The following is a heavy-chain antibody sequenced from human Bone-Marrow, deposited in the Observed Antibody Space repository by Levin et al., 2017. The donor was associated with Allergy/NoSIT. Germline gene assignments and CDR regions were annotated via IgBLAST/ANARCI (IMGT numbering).Heavy chain of an antibody. CDR1: GDSISSRSYY. CDR2: IRHGGDM. CDR3: ARRGPIALLTHNAFDI. Sequence: SETLSLTCSVSGDSISSRSYYWAWFRQPPGKGLEWIGTIRHGGDMFYNPSLRSRVAVSLATSKDHFSLKLTSVTAADRAVYFCARRGPIALLTHNAFDIWGRGTMATVSS. J-gene: IGHJ3*02. V-gene: IGHV4-39*02. D-gene: IGHD2/OR15-2a*01.